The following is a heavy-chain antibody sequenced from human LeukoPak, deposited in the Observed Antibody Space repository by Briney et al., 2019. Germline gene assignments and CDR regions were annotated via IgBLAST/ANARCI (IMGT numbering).Heavy chain of an antibody. J-gene: IGHJ4*02. CDR1: GFTFSSYG. CDR2: ISGSGGST. V-gene: IGHV3-23*01. D-gene: IGHD3-22*01. Sequence: GGSLRLSCAASGFTFSSYGMSWVRQAPGKGLEWVSAISGSGGSTYYADSVKGRFTISRDNSKNTLYLQMNSLRAEDTAVYYCAKGEYYYDSSGYYRFWGQGTLVTVSS. CDR3: AKGEYYYDSSGYYRF.